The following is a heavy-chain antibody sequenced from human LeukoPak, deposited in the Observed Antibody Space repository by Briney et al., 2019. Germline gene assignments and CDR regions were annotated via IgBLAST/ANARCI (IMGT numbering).Heavy chain of an antibody. CDR1: GFIFSSYG. V-gene: IGHV3-33*01. CDR2: IWYDGSNK. Sequence: GGSLRLSCAASGFIFSSYGMHWVRQAPGKGLEWVAVIWYDGSNKYYSDSVKGRFTISRDNSKNTLYLQMNSLRAEDTAVYYCARGWNTTPRSGFDIWGLGTMVTVSS. D-gene: IGHD1/OR15-1a*01. J-gene: IGHJ3*02. CDR3: ARGWNTTPRSGFDI.